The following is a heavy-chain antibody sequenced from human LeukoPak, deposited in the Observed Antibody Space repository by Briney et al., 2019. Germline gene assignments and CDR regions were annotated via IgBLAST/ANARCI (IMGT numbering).Heavy chain of an antibody. CDR1: GFTFSRNA. CDR2: ISGNGLGT. V-gene: IGHV3-23*01. J-gene: IGHJ4*02. D-gene: IGHD3-22*01. Sequence: PGGSLRLSCAASGFTFSRNAMNWVRQAPGKGPEWVAAISGNGLGTYYADSVKGRFNISRDNSRNTLYLQMNSLRIEDTAFYYCAKDANYLRSSGYLIPIDFWGQGTLVSVAS. CDR3: AKDANYLRSSGYLIPIDF.